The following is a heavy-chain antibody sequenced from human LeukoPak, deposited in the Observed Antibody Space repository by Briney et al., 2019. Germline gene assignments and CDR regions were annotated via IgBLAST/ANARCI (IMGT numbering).Heavy chain of an antibody. CDR1: GYTLTELS. J-gene: IGHJ6*02. D-gene: IGHD5-12*01. CDR2: FDPEDGET. CDR3: ATDSGYEFERYYGMDV. Sequence: ASVKVSCTVSGYTLTELSMHWVRQAPGKGLEWMGGFDPEDGETIYAQKFQGRVTMTEDTSTDTAYMELSSLRSEDTAVYYCATDSGYEFERYYGMDVWGQGTTVTVSS. V-gene: IGHV1-24*01.